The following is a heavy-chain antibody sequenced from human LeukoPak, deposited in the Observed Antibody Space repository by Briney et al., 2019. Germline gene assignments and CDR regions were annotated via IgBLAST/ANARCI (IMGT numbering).Heavy chain of an antibody. CDR1: GGSISNYY. V-gene: IGHV4-59*01. J-gene: IGHJ4*02. D-gene: IGHD6-13*01. CDR3: ARWGSIAAARCDF. Sequence: PSETLSLTCTVSGGSISNYYWSWIRQPPGKGLEWIGYIYSSGSTNFNPSLKSRVTISVDTSQNHFSLNLSSVTAADTAVYYCARWGSIAAARCDFWGQGPLVTVSS. CDR2: IYSSGST.